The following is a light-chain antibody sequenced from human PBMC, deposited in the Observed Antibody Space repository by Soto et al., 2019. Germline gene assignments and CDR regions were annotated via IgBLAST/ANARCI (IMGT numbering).Light chain of an antibody. CDR1: QSVSNN. CDR2: GAS. J-gene: IGKJ1*01. V-gene: IGKV3D-15*01. CDR3: QQYDKWPRT. Sequence: EIVLTQSPGTLSLSPGERATLSCRASQSVSNNYLAWYQQKPGQAPRLIIYGASNRATGIPARFSGGGSGAEYTLTISSLQSEDVAVYYCQQYDKWPRTFGQGTKVDIK.